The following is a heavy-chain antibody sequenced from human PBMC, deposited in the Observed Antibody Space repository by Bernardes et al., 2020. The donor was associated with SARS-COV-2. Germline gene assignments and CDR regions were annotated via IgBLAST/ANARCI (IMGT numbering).Heavy chain of an antibody. CDR1: GGSISSGSYY. CDR3: ARGYQTDWFDP. Sequence: SETLSLTCSVSGGSISSGSYYWSWIPQPDGKGLEWIGRFYASGSINYNPSLKSRVTISVDMSKNQFSLTLTSVTAADTAIYYCARGYQTDWFDPWGQGTLVTVSS. D-gene: IGHD2-2*01. J-gene: IGHJ5*02. V-gene: IGHV4-61*02. CDR2: FYASGSI.